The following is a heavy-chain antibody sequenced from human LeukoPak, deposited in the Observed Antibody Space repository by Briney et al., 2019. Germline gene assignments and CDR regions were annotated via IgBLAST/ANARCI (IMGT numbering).Heavy chain of an antibody. D-gene: IGHD6-13*01. J-gene: IGHJ5*02. Sequence: PSETLSLTCTVSGGSISRYYWSWIRQPPGKGLEWIGYIYYSGSTNYNPSLKSRVTISVDTSKNQFSLKLSSVTAADTAVYYCAARNPGDSSSWSFDPWGQGTLVTVSS. CDR2: IYYSGST. CDR1: GGSISRYY. CDR3: AARNPGDSSSWSFDP. V-gene: IGHV4-59*01.